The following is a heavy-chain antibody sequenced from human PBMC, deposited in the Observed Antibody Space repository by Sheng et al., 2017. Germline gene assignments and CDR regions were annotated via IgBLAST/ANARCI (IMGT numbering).Heavy chain of an antibody. J-gene: IGHJ6*03. CDR3: ARDVWSGEPDYHYYMDV. V-gene: IGHV4-59*12. CDR1: GGSISSNY. CDR2: IYYTGTT. D-gene: IGHD3-10*01. Sequence: HVQLQESGPGLVKPSETLSLTCTVSGGSISSNYWSWIRQSPGKGLEWIGYIYYTGTTSYNPSLKSRVTISLDTSKKQLSLTLRSVTAADTAVYYCARDVWSGEPDYHYYMDVWGQGTTVTVSS.